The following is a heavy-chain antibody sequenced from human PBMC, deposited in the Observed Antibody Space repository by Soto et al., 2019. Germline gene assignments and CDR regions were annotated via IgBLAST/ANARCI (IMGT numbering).Heavy chain of an antibody. CDR1: GYTFTGYY. J-gene: IGHJ4*02. CDR2: INPNSGGT. Sequence: GASVKVSCKASGYTFTGYYMHWVRQAPGQGLEWMGWINPNSGGTNYAQKFQGRVTMTRDTSISTAYMELSRLRSDDTAVYYCARASKRGFGVVITALGYWGQGTLVTV. CDR3: ARASKRGFGVVITALGY. D-gene: IGHD3-3*01. V-gene: IGHV1-2*02.